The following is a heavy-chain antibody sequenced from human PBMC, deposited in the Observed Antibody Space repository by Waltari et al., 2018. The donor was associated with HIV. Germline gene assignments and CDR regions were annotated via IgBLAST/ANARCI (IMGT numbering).Heavy chain of an antibody. CDR1: GRSISSSSYY. CDR2: IYYRGST. D-gene: IGHD2-15*01. J-gene: IGHJ3*02. V-gene: IGHV4-39*01. CDR3: ARGYCSGGSCYDRGGAFDI. Sequence: QLQLQESGPGLVKPSQTLSLTCTVSGRSISSSSYYWGWIRQPHGKGLELIGSIYYRGSTYYNPYLKSRVTIYVDTSKNQFSLKLSSVTAADTAVYYCARGYCSGGSCYDRGGAFDIWGQGTMVTVSS.